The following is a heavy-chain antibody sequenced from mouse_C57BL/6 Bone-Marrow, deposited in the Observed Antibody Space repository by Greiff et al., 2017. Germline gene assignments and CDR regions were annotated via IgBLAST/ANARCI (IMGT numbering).Heavy chain of an antibody. CDR2: INPGSGGT. CDR3: ARMVKGY. Sequence: VQLQQSGAELVRPGTSVKVSCKASGYAFTNYLIEWVKQRPGQGLEWIGVINPGSGGTNYNEKFKGKATLTADTSSSTAYMQLSSLTSEDSAVYFCARMVKGYWGQGTTLTVSS. D-gene: IGHD2-2*01. CDR1: GYAFTNYL. V-gene: IGHV1-54*01. J-gene: IGHJ2*01.